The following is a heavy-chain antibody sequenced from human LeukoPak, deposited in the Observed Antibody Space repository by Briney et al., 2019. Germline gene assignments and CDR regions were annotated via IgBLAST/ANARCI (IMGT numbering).Heavy chain of an antibody. D-gene: IGHD3-10*01. CDR1: GFTFSSYW. J-gene: IGHJ4*02. CDR3: ARESITMVRGVTAYFDY. CDR2: ISSSSSYI. V-gene: IGHV3-21*01. Sequence: GGSLRLSCAASGFTFSSYWMSWVRQAPGKGLEWVSSISSSSSYIYYAASVKGRFTISRDNAKNSLYLQMNSLTAEDTAVYYCARESITMVRGVTAYFDYWGQGPLVTVSS.